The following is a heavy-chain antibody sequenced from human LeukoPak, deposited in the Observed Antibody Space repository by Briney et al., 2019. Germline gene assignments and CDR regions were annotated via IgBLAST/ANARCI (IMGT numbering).Heavy chain of an antibody. V-gene: IGHV5-51*01. CDR1: GYSFSSYW. J-gene: IGHJ4*02. Sequence: GESLKISCKGSGYSFSSYWIGWVRQMPGKGLEWMRIIYPVDSDTRYSPSFQGQVSISVDKSISTAYLQWSSLKASDTAIYYCARHGGNYDYWGQGTLVTVSS. CDR2: IYPVDSDT. D-gene: IGHD1-26*01. CDR3: ARHGGNYDY.